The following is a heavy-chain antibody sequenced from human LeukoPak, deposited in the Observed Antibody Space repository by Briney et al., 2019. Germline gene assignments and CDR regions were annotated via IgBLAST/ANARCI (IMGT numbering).Heavy chain of an antibody. V-gene: IGHV3-30-3*01. J-gene: IGHJ4*02. CDR3: AREADTYYYDSSGYTREYYFDY. CDR2: ISYDGSNK. D-gene: IGHD3-22*01. CDR1: GFTFSSYA. Sequence: PGGSLRLSCAASGFTFSSYAMSWVRQAPGKGLEWVAVISYDGSNKYYADSVKGRFTISRDNSKNTLYLQMNSLRAEDTAVYYCAREADTYYYDSSGYTREYYFDYWGQGTLVTVSS.